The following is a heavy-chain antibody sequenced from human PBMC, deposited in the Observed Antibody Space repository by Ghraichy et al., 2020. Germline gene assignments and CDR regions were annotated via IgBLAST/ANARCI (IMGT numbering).Heavy chain of an antibody. V-gene: IGHV4-59*01. J-gene: IGHJ4*02. D-gene: IGHD6-13*01. Sequence: SETLSLTCTVSGGSMSSYCWSWIRQPPGKGLEWIGYICYNGITIYNPSLKSRVTMSIDTSKNQFSLKLSSVSAADTAVHYCARSIGAGGRQADYWGQGTLVTISS. CDR3: ARSIGAGGRQADY. CDR2: ICYNGIT. CDR1: GGSMSSYC.